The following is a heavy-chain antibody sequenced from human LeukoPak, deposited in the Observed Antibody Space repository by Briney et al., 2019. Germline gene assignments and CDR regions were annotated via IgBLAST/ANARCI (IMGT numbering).Heavy chain of an antibody. CDR3: ARDHEYYFDY. CDR2: IYSGGST. Sequence: PGGSLRLSCAASGFTFSSYSMNWVRQAPGKGLEWVSVIYSGGSTYYADSVKGRFTISRDNSKNTLYLQMNSLRAEDTAVYYCARDHEYYFDYWGQGTLVTVSS. V-gene: IGHV3-66*01. CDR1: GFTFSSYS. J-gene: IGHJ4*02.